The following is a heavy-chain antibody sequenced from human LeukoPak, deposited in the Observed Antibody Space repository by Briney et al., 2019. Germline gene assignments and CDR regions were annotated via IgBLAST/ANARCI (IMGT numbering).Heavy chain of an antibody. CDR3: ARGESRYFDWLIQPYYYYYGMDA. CDR1: GGSISSYY. Sequence: SETLSLTCTVSGGSISSYYWSWIRQPPGKGLEWIGYIYYSGSTNYNPSLKSRVTISVDTSKNQFSLKLSSVTAADTAVYYCARGESRYFDWLIQPYYYYYGMDAWGQGTTVTVSS. D-gene: IGHD3-9*01. CDR2: IYYSGST. V-gene: IGHV4-59*01. J-gene: IGHJ6*02.